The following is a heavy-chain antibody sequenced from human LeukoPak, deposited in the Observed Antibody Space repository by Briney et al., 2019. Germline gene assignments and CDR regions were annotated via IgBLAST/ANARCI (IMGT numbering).Heavy chain of an antibody. J-gene: IGHJ4*02. CDR3: ARGEWDYYDSSGQVDY. D-gene: IGHD3-22*01. V-gene: IGHV1-2*02. CDR1: GYTFTSYS. Sequence: ASVRVSCKASGYTFTSYSISWVRQAPGQGLEWMGWINPNSGGTNYAQKFQGRVTMTRDTSISTAYMELSRLRSDDTAVYYCARGEWDYYDSSGQVDYWGQGTLVTVSS. CDR2: INPNSGGT.